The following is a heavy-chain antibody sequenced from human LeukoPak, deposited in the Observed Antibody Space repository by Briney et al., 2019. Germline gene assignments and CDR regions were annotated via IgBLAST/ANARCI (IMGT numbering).Heavy chain of an antibody. D-gene: IGHD3-10*01. CDR1: GFSFSSFW. V-gene: IGHV3-74*01. J-gene: IGHJ4*02. CDR2: INSDGSTT. CDR3: ARVVFYASGKYYFDY. Sequence: PGGSLRLSCAASGFSFSSFWMHWVRQAPGRGLVWVSRINSDGSTTTYADSVKGRFTISRDNAKNTLYLQMNSLRAEDTAVYYCARVVFYASGKYYFDYWGQGTLVTVSS.